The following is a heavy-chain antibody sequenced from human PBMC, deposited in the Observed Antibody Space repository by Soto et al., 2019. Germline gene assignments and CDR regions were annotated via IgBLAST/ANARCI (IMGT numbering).Heavy chain of an antibody. V-gene: IGHV3-30*18. CDR1: GFTFNSYG. CDR2: ILYDGTKT. J-gene: IGHJ4*02. Sequence: QVKLVESGGGVVLPGGSLRLSCEASGFTFNSYGTYCVRQAPGKGLDWVSHILYDGTKTYYADSVQGRFTISRDNSRNTLYLQMDRMRLEDTAVYFCVKDLAHMADHWGQGTLVIVSS. CDR3: VKDLAHMADH.